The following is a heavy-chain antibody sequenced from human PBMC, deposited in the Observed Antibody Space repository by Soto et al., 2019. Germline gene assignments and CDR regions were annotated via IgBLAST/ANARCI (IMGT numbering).Heavy chain of an antibody. Sequence: PGGSLRLSCAASGFTFSSYAMSWVRQAPGKGLEWVSAISGSGGSTYYADSVKGRFTISRDNSKNTLYLQMNSLRAEDTAVYYCAKAHRSPDSSSGSYVDFDYWGQGTLVTVSS. D-gene: IGHD1-26*01. J-gene: IGHJ4*02. CDR1: GFTFSSYA. V-gene: IGHV3-23*01. CDR3: AKAHRSPDSSSGSYVDFDY. CDR2: ISGSGGST.